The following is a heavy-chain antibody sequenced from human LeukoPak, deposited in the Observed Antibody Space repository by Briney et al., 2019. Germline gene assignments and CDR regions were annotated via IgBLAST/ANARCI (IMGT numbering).Heavy chain of an antibody. CDR2: IKQDGSEK. CDR3: ARGHDYVWGSYRFDY. D-gene: IGHD3-16*02. J-gene: IGHJ4*02. CDR1: GFTFSSYW. Sequence: GGSLRLSCAASGFTFSSYWMSWVRQAPGKGLEWVANIKQDGSEKYYVDSVKGRFTISRDNAKNSLYLQMNSLRAEDTAVYYCARGHDYVWGSYRFDYWGQGTLVTVSS. V-gene: IGHV3-7*01.